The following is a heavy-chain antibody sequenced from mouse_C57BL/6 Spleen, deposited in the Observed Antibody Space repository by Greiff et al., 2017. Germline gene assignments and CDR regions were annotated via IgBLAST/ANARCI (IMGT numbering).Heavy chain of an antibody. CDR1: GYAFTNYL. J-gene: IGHJ2*01. CDR2: INPGSGGT. Sequence: VQLQESGAELVRPGTSVKVSCKASGYAFTNYLIEWVKQRPGQGLEWIGVINPGSGGTNYNEKFKGKATLTADKSSSTAYRQLSSLTSEDSAVYFCARSGLTMITRGPYYFDYWGQGTTLTVSS. V-gene: IGHV1-54*01. D-gene: IGHD2-4*01. CDR3: ARSGLTMITRGPYYFDY.